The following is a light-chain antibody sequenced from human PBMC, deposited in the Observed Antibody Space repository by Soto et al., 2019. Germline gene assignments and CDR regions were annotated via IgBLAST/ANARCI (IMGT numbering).Light chain of an antibody. J-gene: IGKJ4*01. CDR3: QQYNNWPGT. V-gene: IGKV3-15*01. Sequence: EIVMTQSPATLSVSPGERATLSCRASQRVSNNLAWYQQKPGQAPRLLIYGASTRATGIPARFSGSGSGTEFTLTISSLQSEDFAVYYCQQYNNWPGTFGGGTVVEIK. CDR1: QRVSNN. CDR2: GAS.